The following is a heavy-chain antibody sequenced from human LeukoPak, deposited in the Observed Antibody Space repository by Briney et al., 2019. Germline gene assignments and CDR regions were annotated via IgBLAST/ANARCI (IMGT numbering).Heavy chain of an antibody. J-gene: IGHJ5*02. V-gene: IGHV3-23*01. Sequence: GGSLRLSCAASGFTFSSYAMSWVRQAPGKGLEWVSAISGSGGSTYYADSVKGRFTISRDNSKNTLYLQMNSLRAEDTAVYYCAKDPSDILTGSKFDPWGQGTLVTVSS. CDR3: AKDPSDILTGSKFDP. D-gene: IGHD3-9*01. CDR1: GFTFSSYA. CDR2: ISGSGGST.